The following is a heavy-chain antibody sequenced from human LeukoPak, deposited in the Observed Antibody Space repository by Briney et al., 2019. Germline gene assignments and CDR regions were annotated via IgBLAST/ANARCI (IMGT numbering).Heavy chain of an antibody. J-gene: IGHJ4*02. D-gene: IGHD3-3*01. Sequence: GGSLRLSCAASGFTFSSYAMSWVRQAPGKGLEWVSAISGSGGSTYYADSVKGRFTISRDNSRSSLYLQMNSLRAEDTAVYYCAKDGSYYDFDYWGQGILVAVSS. CDR2: ISGSGGST. CDR3: AKDGSYYDFDY. CDR1: GFTFSSYA. V-gene: IGHV3-23*01.